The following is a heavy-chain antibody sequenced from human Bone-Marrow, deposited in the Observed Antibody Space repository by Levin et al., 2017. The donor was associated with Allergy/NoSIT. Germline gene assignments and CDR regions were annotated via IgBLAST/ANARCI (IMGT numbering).Heavy chain of an antibody. CDR2: IFPIYGTA. J-gene: IGHJ4*02. V-gene: IGHV1-69*13. Sequence: PMASVKVSCKASGGTLSYYAYSWVRQAPGQGLEWMGLIFPIYGTADYAQNFQGRVTMTADESTGTAYMELSSLRPDDTAVYYCARSRATGDAGNSQFDYWGQGTLLTVSS. CDR1: GGTLSYYA. D-gene: IGHD1-14*01. CDR3: ARSRATGDAGNSQFDY.